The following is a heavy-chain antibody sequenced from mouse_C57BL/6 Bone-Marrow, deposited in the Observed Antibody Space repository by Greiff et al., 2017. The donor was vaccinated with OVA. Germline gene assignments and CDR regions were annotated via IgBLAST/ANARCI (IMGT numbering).Heavy chain of an antibody. V-gene: IGHV1-15*01. J-gene: IGHJ1*03. CDR3: TRDYPYWYFDV. Sequence: SGAELVRPGASVTLSCKASGYTFTDYEMHWVKQTPVHGLEWIGAIDPETGGTAYNQKFKGKAILTADKSSSTAYMELRSLTSEDSAVYYCTRDYPYWYFDVWGTGTTVTVSS. CDR2: IDPETGGT. CDR1: GYTFTDYE. D-gene: IGHD2-4*01.